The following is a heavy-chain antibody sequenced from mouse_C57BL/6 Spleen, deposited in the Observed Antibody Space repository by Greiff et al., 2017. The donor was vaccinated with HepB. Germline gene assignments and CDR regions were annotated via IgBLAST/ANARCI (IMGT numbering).Heavy chain of an antibody. CDR3: ARGSTMGYWYFDV. D-gene: IGHD2-1*01. CDR2: IYPSDSET. Sequence: VQLQQPGAELVRPGSSVKLSCKASGYTFTSYWMDWVKQRPGQGLEWIGNIYPSDSETHYNQKFKDKATLTVDKSSSTAYMQLSSLTSEDSAVYYCARGSTMGYWYFDVWGTGTTVTVSS. CDR1: GYTFTSYW. V-gene: IGHV1-61*01. J-gene: IGHJ1*03.